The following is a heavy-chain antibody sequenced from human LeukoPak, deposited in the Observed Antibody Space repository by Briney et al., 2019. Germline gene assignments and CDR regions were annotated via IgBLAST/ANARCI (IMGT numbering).Heavy chain of an antibody. Sequence: PGGSLRLSCAASGFTFSRYEMNWVRQAPGKGLEWVSYISSSGSTVHYADSVKGRFTISRDNAKNSLYLEMNSLRAEDTAVYYCARYDSSGWSSWFDPWGQGTLVTVSS. CDR2: ISSSGSTV. V-gene: IGHV3-48*03. CDR1: GFTFSRYE. J-gene: IGHJ5*02. CDR3: ARYDSSGWSSWFDP. D-gene: IGHD6-19*01.